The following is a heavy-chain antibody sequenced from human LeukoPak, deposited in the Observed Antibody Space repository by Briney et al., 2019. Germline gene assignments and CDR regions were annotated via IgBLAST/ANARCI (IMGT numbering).Heavy chain of an antibody. CDR3: ARLYGSRGYYYYYYMDV. Sequence: SETLSLTCSVSGDSISLSFYYWGWIRQPPGKGLEWIGSIYYSGSTYYNPSLKSRVTISVDTSKNQFSLKLSSVTAADTAVYYCARLYGSRGYYYYYYMDVWGKGTTVTISS. CDR1: GDSISLSFYY. D-gene: IGHD3-16*01. V-gene: IGHV4-39*07. J-gene: IGHJ6*03. CDR2: IYYSGST.